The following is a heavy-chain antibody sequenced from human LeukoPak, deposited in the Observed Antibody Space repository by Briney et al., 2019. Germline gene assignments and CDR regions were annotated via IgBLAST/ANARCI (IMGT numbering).Heavy chain of an antibody. V-gene: IGHV4-39*01. J-gene: IGHJ3*02. CDR1: GGSISSSSDC. CDR2: IYYSGST. CDR3: ARHRIARYYDILTGAFDI. D-gene: IGHD3-9*01. Sequence: SETLSLTCTVSGGSISSSSDCWGWIRQPPGKGPEWIGSIYYSGSTYYNPSLKSRVTISVDTSKNQFSLKLSSVTAADTAVYYCARHRIARYYDILTGAFDIWGQGTMVTVSS.